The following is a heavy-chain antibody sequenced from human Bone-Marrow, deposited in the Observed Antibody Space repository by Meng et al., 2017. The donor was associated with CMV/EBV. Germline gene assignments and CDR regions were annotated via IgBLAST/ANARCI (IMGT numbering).Heavy chain of an antibody. CDR2: IGTAGDT. J-gene: IGHJ6*01. V-gene: IGHV3-13*01. CDR3: ANDRVYCSSTSGYTNAPGRREHYYYYGMAV. CDR1: AFTFSSYD. Sequence: GGSLRLSCPASAFTFSSYDMHWVRQATGKGLEWVSAIGTAGDTYYPGSVKGRFTISRENAKNSLYLQMNSLRAEDTALYYCANDRVYCSSTSGYTNAPGRREHYYYYGMAVWGQGTRVTGCS. D-gene: IGHD2-2*02.